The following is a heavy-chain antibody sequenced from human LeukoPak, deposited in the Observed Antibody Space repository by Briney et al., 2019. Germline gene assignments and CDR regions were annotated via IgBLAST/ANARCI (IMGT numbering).Heavy chain of an antibody. V-gene: IGHV4-59*01. CDR1: GGSISSYY. J-gene: IGHJ6*02. Sequence: SETLSLTCTVSGGSISSYYWSWIRQPPGKGLEWIGYIYYSGSTNYNPSLKSRVTISVDTSKNQFSLKLSSVTAADTAVYYCASVQTRIYYYYGMDVWGQRTTVTVSS. D-gene: IGHD1-1*01. CDR3: ASVQTRIYYYYGMDV. CDR2: IYYSGST.